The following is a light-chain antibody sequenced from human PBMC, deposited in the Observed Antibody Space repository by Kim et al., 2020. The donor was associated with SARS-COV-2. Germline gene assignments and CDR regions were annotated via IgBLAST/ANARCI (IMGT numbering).Light chain of an antibody. CDR1: SGHSSYA. J-gene: IGLJ3*02. V-gene: IGLV4-69*01. Sequence: QLLLTQSPSASAFLGASVKLTCSLRSGHSSYAIAWHQQQPEKGPRYLMKLNSDGSHSKGDGIPDRFSGSSSGAERYLTISSRQSEDEADYYCQTWGTGIHEFGGGNQLTVL. CDR2: LNSDGSH. CDR3: QTWGTGIHE.